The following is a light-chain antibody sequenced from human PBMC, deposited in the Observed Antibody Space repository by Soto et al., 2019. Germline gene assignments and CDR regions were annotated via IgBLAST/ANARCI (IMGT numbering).Light chain of an antibody. CDR2: GAS. V-gene: IGKV3-20*01. J-gene: IGKJ4*01. CDR3: QQYGSSPLT. CDR1: QSVSSSY. Sequence: EIVLTQSPGTLSLSPGERATLSCRASQSVSSSYLAWYQQKPGQAPRLLIYGASSRATGIPDRFSGRGSGTDFPLTISTLEPEDFAVYYCQQYGSSPLTFGGGTKVEIK.